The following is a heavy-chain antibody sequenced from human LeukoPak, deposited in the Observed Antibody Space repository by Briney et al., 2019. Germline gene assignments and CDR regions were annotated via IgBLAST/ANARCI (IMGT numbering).Heavy chain of an antibody. CDR2: INSDGSST. CDR1: GFTFSRYW. Sequence: GGSLRLSCAASGFTFSRYWMHWVRQAPGKGLVWVSRINSDGSSTSYADSVKGRFTISRDNAKNTLYLQMNSLRAEDTAVYYCARDPPPDYAANGMDVWGQGTTVTVSS. CDR3: ARDPPPDYAANGMDV. D-gene: IGHD4/OR15-4a*01. V-gene: IGHV3-74*01. J-gene: IGHJ6*02.